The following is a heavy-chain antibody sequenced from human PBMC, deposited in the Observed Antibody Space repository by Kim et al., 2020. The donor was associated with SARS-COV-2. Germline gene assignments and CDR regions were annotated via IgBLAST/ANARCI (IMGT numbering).Heavy chain of an antibody. D-gene: IGHD3-16*02. Sequence: GGSLRLSCAASGFTFSSSVMNWVRQAPGKGLEWVSAISGSGDNTFHADSVKGRFSISRDNPKNTLYLQMNSLRAEDTAVYFCAKEGFTFGGVIGRLYYYGLDVWGQGTTVTVSS. V-gene: IGHV3-23*01. J-gene: IGHJ6*02. CDR3: AKEGFTFGGVIGRLYYYGLDV. CDR1: GFTFSSSV. CDR2: ISGSGDNT.